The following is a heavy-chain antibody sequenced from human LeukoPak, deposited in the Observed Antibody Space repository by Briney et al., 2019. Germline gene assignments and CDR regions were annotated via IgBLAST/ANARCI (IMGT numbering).Heavy chain of an antibody. Sequence: GGSLRLSCAAAGFTFSSYGMHWVRQAPGKGLGWVAVIWYDGSNKYYADSVKGRLTISRDNSKKTLYLKMNSLRAEDPAVYYWARVRDSSSWYGGFDYWGQGTLVTVSS. D-gene: IGHD6-13*01. CDR1: GFTFSSYG. CDR3: ARVRDSSSWYGGFDY. CDR2: IWYDGSNK. J-gene: IGHJ4*02. V-gene: IGHV3-33*01.